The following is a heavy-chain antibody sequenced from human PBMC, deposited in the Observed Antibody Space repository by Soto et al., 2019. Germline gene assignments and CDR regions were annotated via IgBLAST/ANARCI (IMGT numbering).Heavy chain of an antibody. J-gene: IGHJ4*02. D-gene: IGHD6-19*01. Sequence: GGSLRLSCAASGFTFSSYAMSWVRQAPGKGLEWVSAISGSGGSTYYADSVKGRFTISRDNSKNTLYLQMNSLRAEDTAVYYCAKDQQWLPLYYFDYWGQGTLVTVSP. CDR2: ISGSGGST. CDR1: GFTFSSYA. CDR3: AKDQQWLPLYYFDY. V-gene: IGHV3-23*01.